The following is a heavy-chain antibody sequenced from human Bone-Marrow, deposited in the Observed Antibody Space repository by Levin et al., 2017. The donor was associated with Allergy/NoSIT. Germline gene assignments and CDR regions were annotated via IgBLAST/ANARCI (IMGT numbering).Heavy chain of an antibody. Sequence: GESLKISCAASGFDFSSFGMHWVRQAPGKGLEWVALVPYDGSNEYYADSVKGRFTVSRDNSRNALFLQMNHLRPEDTAVYYCAKAGTDGGHEAFDNWGQGTLVTVSS. J-gene: IGHJ4*02. CDR3: AKAGTDGGHEAFDN. CDR2: VPYDGSNE. D-gene: IGHD2-8*01. CDR1: GFDFSSFG. V-gene: IGHV3-30*02.